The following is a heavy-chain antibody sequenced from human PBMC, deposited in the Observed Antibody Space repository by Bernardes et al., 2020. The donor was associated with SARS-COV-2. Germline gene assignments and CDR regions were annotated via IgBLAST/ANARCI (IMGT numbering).Heavy chain of an antibody. CDR2: TYYRSKWYN. CDR3: ARVVVVPAASRNYYYGMDV. V-gene: IGHV6-1*01. CDR1: GDSVSSNSAA. J-gene: IGHJ6*02. Sequence: SQTLSLTCAISGDSVSSNSAAWNWIRQSPSRGLEWLGRTYYRSKWYNDYAVSVKSRITINPDTSKNQFSLQLNSVTPEDTAVYYCARVVVVPAASRNYYYGMDVWGQGTTVTVSS. D-gene: IGHD2-2*01.